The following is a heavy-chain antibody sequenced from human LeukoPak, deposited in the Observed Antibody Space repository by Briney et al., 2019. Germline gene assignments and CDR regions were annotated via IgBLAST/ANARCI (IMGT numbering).Heavy chain of an antibody. CDR3: ARDHRYAFDN. V-gene: IGHV3-48*04. CDR2: ISSSSITI. Sequence: GGSLRLSCAASGFTFSSYSLNGVRQAPGKGLEWVSFISSSSITIYYADSVKGRFTISRDNAEKSLYLQMNSLRAEDTAVYYCARDHRYAFDNWGQGTLVTVSS. CDR1: GFTFSSYS. D-gene: IGHD5-12*01. J-gene: IGHJ4*02.